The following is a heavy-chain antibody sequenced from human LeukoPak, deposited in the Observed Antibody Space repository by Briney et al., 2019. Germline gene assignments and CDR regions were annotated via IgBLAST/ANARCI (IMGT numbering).Heavy chain of an antibody. J-gene: IGHJ4*02. CDR1: GFTFDDYG. D-gene: IGHD1-26*01. V-gene: IGHV3-20*04. CDR3: ARESGGSYYGTSDY. Sequence: PGGSLRLSCAASGFTFDDYGMSWVRHAPGKGLEWVSGINWNGGSTAYADSVKGRFTISRDNAKNSLYLQMSSLRAEDTALYYCARESGGSYYGTSDYWGQGTLVTVSS. CDR2: INWNGGST.